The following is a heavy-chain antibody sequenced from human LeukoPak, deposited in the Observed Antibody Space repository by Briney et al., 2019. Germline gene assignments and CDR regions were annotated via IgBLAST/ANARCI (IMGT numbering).Heavy chain of an antibody. J-gene: IGHJ4*02. Sequence: GGSLRLSCAASGFAFSSNYMSWVRQTPGKGLEWVSLIYSGGSTYYADSVKGRLTISRDNSKNTLYLQMNSLRAEDTAVYYCARAICSGGKCYFDYWGQGTLVTVSS. V-gene: IGHV3-53*01. CDR3: ARAICSGGKCYFDY. CDR2: IYSGGST. CDR1: GFAFSSNY. D-gene: IGHD2-15*01.